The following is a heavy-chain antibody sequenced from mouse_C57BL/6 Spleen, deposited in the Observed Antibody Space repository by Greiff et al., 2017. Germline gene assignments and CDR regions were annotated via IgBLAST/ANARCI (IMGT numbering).Heavy chain of an antibody. V-gene: IGHV1-80*01. Sequence: QVQLQQSGAELVKPGASVKISCKASGYAFSRYWMNWVKQRPGKGLEWIGQIYPGDGDTNYNGKFKGKATLTADKSSSTAYMQLSSLTSEDSAVYFCARLRDYYGFAYWGQGTLVTVSA. CDR1: GYAFSRYW. J-gene: IGHJ3*01. CDR2: IYPGDGDT. D-gene: IGHD1-1*01. CDR3: ARLRDYYGFAY.